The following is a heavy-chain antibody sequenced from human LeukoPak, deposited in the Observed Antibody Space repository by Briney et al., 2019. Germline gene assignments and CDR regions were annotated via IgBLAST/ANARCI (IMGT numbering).Heavy chain of an antibody. CDR2: ISSSSSTI. Sequence: GGSLRLSCAASGFTFSSYSMNWVRQAPGKGLEWVSYISSSSSTIYYADSVKGRFTISRDNSKNTLYLQMNSLRAEDTAVYYCANQYYDILTGYFYYFDYWGQGTLVTVSS. CDR3: ANQYYDILTGYFYYFDY. J-gene: IGHJ4*02. CDR1: GFTFSSYS. V-gene: IGHV3-48*01. D-gene: IGHD3-9*01.